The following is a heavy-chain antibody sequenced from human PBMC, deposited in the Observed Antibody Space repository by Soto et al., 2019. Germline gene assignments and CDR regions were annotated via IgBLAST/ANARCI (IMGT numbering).Heavy chain of an antibody. V-gene: IGHV4-4*07. CDR3: ARDLRSCSSTSCYFEGGMDV. Sequence: PSETLSLTCTVSGGSIASYYWSWSRQPPGKGLEWLGRFYTTDITNYNPSLKSRISMSVDTSKKMFSLRLTSVTAADTAVYYCARDLRSCSSTSCYFEGGMDVWGQGTTVTVSS. J-gene: IGHJ6*02. CDR2: FYTTDIT. D-gene: IGHD2-2*01. CDR1: GGSIASYY.